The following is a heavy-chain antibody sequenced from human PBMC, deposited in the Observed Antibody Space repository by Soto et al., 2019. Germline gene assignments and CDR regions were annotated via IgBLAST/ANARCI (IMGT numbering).Heavy chain of an antibody. CDR2: TYYRSKWYN. D-gene: IGHD1-7*01. J-gene: IGHJ6*02. CDR1: GDSVSSTSAA. Sequence: SQTLSLTCAISGDSVSSTSAAWNWIRQSPSRGLEWLGRTYYRSKWYNDYAVSVKSRITINPDTSKNQFSLQLNSVTPEDTAVYYCARGNSRELLIYYYYGMDVWGQGTTVTVSS. V-gene: IGHV6-1*01. CDR3: ARGNSRELLIYYYYGMDV.